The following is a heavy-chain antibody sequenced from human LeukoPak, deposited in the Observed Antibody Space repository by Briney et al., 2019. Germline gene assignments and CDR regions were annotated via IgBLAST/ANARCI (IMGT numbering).Heavy chain of an antibody. D-gene: IGHD6-13*01. CDR3: ARGKSSSWYFLRDYYMDV. J-gene: IGHJ6*03. V-gene: IGHV4-4*07. CDR1: GGSISSYY. CDR2: IYTSGST. Sequence: KTSETLSLTCTVSGGSISSYYWSWIRQPARKGLEWIGRIYTSGSTNYNPSLKSRVTMSVDTSKNQFSLKLSSVTAADTAVYYCARGKSSSWYFLRDYYMDVWGKGTTVTISS.